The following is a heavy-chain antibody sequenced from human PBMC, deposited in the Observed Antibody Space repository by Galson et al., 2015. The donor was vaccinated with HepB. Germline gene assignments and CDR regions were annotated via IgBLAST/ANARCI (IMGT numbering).Heavy chain of an antibody. J-gene: IGHJ6*02. CDR2: IWYDGSNK. V-gene: IGHV3-33*06. CDR1: GFTFSSYG. D-gene: IGHD6-13*01. Sequence: SLRLSCAASGFTFSSYGMHWVRQAPGKGLEWVAVIWYDGSNKYYADSVKGRFTISRDNSKNTLYLQMNSLRAEDTAVYYCAKGPVAAAGIVYYYYGMDVWGQGTTVTVSS. CDR3: AKGPVAAAGIVYYYYGMDV.